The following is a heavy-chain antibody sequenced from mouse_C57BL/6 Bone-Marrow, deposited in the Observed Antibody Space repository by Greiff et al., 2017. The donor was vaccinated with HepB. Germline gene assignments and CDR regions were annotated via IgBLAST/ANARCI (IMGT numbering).Heavy chain of an antibody. D-gene: IGHD1-1*01. CDR3: ALITTVVPYAMDY. J-gene: IGHJ4*01. Sequence: QVQLQQSGAELAKPGASVKLSCKASGYTFTSYWMHWVKQRPGQGLEWIGYINPSSGYTKYNQKFKDKATLTADKSSSTAYMQLSSLTYEDSAVYYCALITTVVPYAMDYWGQGTSVTVSS. CDR1: GYTFTSYW. CDR2: INPSSGYT. V-gene: IGHV1-7*01.